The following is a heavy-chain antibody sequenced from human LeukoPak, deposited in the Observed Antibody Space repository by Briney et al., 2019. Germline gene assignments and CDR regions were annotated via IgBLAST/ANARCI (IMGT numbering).Heavy chain of an antibody. J-gene: IGHJ4*02. CDR3: ARDGYCSGTSCWGLCGGDYGGVDY. V-gene: IGHV1-18*01. CDR1: GYTFTSYG. CDR2: ISAYNGNT. Sequence: EASVKVSCKASGYTFTSYGISWVRQAPGQGLEWMGWISAYNGNTNYAQKLQGRVTMTTDTSTSTAHMELRSLRSDDTAVYYRARDGYCSGTSCWGLCGGDYGGVDYWGQGTLVTVSS. D-gene: IGHD2-2*03.